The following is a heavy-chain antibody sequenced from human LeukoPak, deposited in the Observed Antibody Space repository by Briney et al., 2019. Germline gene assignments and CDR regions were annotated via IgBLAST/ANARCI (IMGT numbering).Heavy chain of an antibody. CDR2: INHSGST. D-gene: IGHD3-10*01. Sequence: SETLSLTCAVYGGSFSGYYWSWIRQPPGKGLEWIGEINHSGSTNYNPSLKSRVTISVDTSKNQFSLKLSSVTAADTAVYYCARGVRTYYYSSGSYCRFDYWGQGALVTVSS. J-gene: IGHJ4*02. V-gene: IGHV4-34*01. CDR3: ARGVRTYYYSSGSYCRFDY. CDR1: GGSFSGYY.